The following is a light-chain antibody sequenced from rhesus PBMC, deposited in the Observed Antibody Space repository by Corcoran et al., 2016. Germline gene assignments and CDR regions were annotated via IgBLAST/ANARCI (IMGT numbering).Light chain of an antibody. Sequence: DIQMAQSPSSLSASVGDTVTITCRASQVISNNLAWYQQKPGKVPTLLFYSASTLQSGAPSRYSGSGCGTDFTLSISSLQPEDFATYYCQHGYGTPLTFGGGTKVEI. CDR3: QHGYGTPLT. J-gene: IGKJ4*01. CDR2: SAS. CDR1: QVISNN. V-gene: IGKV1-33*02.